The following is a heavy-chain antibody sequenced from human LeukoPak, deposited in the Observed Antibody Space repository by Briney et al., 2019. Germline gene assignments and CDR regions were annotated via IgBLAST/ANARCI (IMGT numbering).Heavy chain of an antibody. CDR2: IIPIFGTA. Sequence: SVKVSCKASGGTFSSYAISWVRQAPGQGLEWMGGIIPIFGTANYAQKFQGRVTITADKSTSTAYMELSSLRSEDTAVYYCARRGYSSSWDQYYYYGMDVWGKRTTVTVSS. J-gene: IGHJ6*04. CDR1: GGTFSSYA. D-gene: IGHD6-13*01. V-gene: IGHV1-69*06. CDR3: ARRGYSSSWDQYYYYGMDV.